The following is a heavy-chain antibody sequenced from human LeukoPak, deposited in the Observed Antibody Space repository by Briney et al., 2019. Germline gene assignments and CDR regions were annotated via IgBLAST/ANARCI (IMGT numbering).Heavy chain of an antibody. Sequence: SVKVSCKASGGTFSSYAISWVRQAPGQGLEWMGRIIPILGIANYAQKLQGRVTITADKSTSTAYMELSSLRSEDTAVYYCARVQGGYYDSSGYYFDYWGQGTLVTVSS. CDR2: IIPILGIA. CDR1: GGTFSSYA. J-gene: IGHJ4*02. D-gene: IGHD3-22*01. CDR3: ARVQGGYYDSSGYYFDY. V-gene: IGHV1-69*04.